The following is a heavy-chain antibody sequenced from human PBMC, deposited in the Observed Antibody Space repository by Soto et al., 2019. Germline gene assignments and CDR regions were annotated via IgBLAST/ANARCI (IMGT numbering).Heavy chain of an antibody. Sequence: SETLSLTCAVYGGSFSGYYWSWIRQPPGKGLEWIGEINHSGSTNYNPSLKSRVTISVDTSKNQFSLKLSSVTAADTAVYYCARNDIVVVPAATHRLDPWGQGTLVTVSS. D-gene: IGHD2-2*01. CDR1: GGSFSGYY. CDR3: ARNDIVVVPAATHRLDP. J-gene: IGHJ5*02. V-gene: IGHV4-34*01. CDR2: INHSGST.